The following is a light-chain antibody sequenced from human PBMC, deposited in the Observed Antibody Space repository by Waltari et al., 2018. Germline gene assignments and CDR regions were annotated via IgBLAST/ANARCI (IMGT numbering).Light chain of an antibody. Sequence: EIVLTQSPGTLALSPGERVTLSCRASQSDSSTYLAWYQQKPGQAPRVLIYAASSRATGIPDRFSGSGSGTDFTLTIGRLEPEDFAVYYCQQYGNSPYTFGQGTKLEIK. CDR2: AAS. J-gene: IGKJ2*01. CDR3: QQYGNSPYT. V-gene: IGKV3-20*01. CDR1: QSDSSTY.